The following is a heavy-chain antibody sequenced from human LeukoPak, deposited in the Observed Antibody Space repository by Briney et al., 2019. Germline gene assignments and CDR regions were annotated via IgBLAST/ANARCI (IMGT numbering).Heavy chain of an antibody. CDR3: ARDDSSGLNSRAGAFDI. V-gene: IGHV1-46*03. CDR2: INPSGGST. D-gene: IGHD3-22*01. CDR1: GYTFTSYY. Sequence: ASVKVSCKASGYTFTSYYMHWVRQAPGQGLEWMGIINPSGGSTSYAQKFQGRVTMTRDTSTSTVYMELSSLRSEDTAVYCCARDDSSGLNSRAGAFDIWGQGTMVTVSS. J-gene: IGHJ3*02.